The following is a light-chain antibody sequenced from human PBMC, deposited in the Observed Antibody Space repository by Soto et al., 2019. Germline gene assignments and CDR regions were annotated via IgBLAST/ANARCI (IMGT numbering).Light chain of an antibody. CDR1: QSVSSYY. J-gene: IGKJ1*01. CDR3: QQYDRSPRT. CDR2: GAS. V-gene: IGKV3-20*01. Sequence: ESVLTQSPGTQSLSPGKRATLSCRASQSVSSYYLAWFQHKPGQPPRLLIYGASIRATGIPDRFSGSGSGTDSTLTINRLEPEDFAVYYCQQYDRSPRTFGQGTRV.